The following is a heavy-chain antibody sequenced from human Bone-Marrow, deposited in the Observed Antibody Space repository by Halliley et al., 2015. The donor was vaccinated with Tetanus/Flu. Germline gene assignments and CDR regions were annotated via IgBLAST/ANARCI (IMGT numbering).Heavy chain of an antibody. CDR2: IYYRGST. CDR3: VSTTAPCLFDY. Sequence: LDWIGYIYYRGSTSYTPSLKSRVPISGDTSKNQFSLKLSSVTAADTAVYYCVSTTAPCLFDYWGQGTLVTVSS. V-gene: IGHV4-59*01. D-gene: IGHD4-17*01. J-gene: IGHJ4*02.